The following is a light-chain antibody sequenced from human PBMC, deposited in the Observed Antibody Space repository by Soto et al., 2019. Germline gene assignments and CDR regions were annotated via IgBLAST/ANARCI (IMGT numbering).Light chain of an antibody. CDR3: AAWDDSLNGYV. CDR1: SSNIGTNA. V-gene: IGLV1-44*01. Sequence: QSVLPQPPSASVTPGQRVTISCSGGSSNIGTNAVNWYQQLPGTAPKLLIYNNNQRPSGVPDRFSGSKSGTSASLAISGLQSEDEADYYCAAWDDSLNGYVFGTGTKVTVL. J-gene: IGLJ1*01. CDR2: NNN.